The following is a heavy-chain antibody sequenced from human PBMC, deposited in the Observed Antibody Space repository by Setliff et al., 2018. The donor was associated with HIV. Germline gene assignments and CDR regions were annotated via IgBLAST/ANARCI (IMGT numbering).Heavy chain of an antibody. V-gene: IGHV6-1*01. CDR2: TYYRSKWYN. D-gene: IGHD6-13*01. CDR3: ARCPSNHLTEAGKKTFYYYYMDV. Sequence: PSQTLSLTCAISGDSVSSNSAAWNWIRQSPSRGLEWLGRTYYRSKWYNDYAVSVKSRITINPDTSKNQFSLTLVSVTAADTALYYCARCPSNHLTEAGKKTFYYYYMDVWGKGTTVTVSS. CDR1: GDSVSSNSAA. J-gene: IGHJ6*03.